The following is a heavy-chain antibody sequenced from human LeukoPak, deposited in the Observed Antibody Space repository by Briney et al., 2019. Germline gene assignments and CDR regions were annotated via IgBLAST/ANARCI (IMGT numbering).Heavy chain of an antibody. CDR2: ISGSGGST. Sequence: GGSLRLSCAASGFTFSSYAMSWVRQAPGKGLEWISAISGSGGSTYYADSVKGRFTISRDNSKNTLYLQMNSLRAEDTAVYYCANTPRGLLKYHFDYWGQGTLVTVSS. CDR3: ANTPRGLLKYHFDY. V-gene: IGHV3-23*01. D-gene: IGHD2-2*01. CDR1: GFTFSSYA. J-gene: IGHJ4*02.